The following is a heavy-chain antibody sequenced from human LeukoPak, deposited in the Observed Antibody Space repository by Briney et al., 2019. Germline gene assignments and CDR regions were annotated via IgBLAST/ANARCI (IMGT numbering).Heavy chain of an antibody. Sequence: GGSLRLSCAASGFTFSRNGMHWVRQAPGKGLEWVALIYYDGSNKYYVDSVKGRFTISRDNSKNMLYLQMNSLRAEDTAVYYCAEDLTGYSSSFGWFDPWGQGTLVTVSS. CDR2: IYYDGSNK. CDR1: GFTFSRNG. J-gene: IGHJ5*02. D-gene: IGHD6-13*01. V-gene: IGHV3-33*06. CDR3: AEDLTGYSSSFGWFDP.